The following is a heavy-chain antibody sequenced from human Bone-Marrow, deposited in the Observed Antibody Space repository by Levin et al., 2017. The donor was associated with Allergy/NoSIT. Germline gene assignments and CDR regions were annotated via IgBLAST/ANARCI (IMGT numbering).Heavy chain of an antibody. V-gene: IGHV3-23*01. D-gene: IGHD1-26*01. J-gene: IGHJ4*02. CDR1: GFTFSSYA. CDR3: AKDGIFNY. Sequence: GESLKISCAASGFTFSSYAMSWVRQAPGKGLEWVSAISGSGGSTYYADSVKGRFTISRENSKNTLYLQMNSLRAEDTAVYYCAKDGIFNYWGQGTLVTVSS. CDR2: ISGSGGST.